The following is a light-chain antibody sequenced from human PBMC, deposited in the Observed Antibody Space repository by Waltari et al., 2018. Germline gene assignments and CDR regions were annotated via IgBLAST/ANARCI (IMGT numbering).Light chain of an antibody. Sequence: QSALTQPASVSGSPGQSITISCTGTSNDVGGYNYVSWYQQHPGKAPKLIIYDVSNRPSGVSDRFSGSKSGNTASLTISGLQAEDEADYYCCSYTTSSTRVFGGGTKLTVL. CDR1: SNDVGGYNY. CDR2: DVS. J-gene: IGLJ2*01. CDR3: CSYTTSSTRV. V-gene: IGLV2-14*01.